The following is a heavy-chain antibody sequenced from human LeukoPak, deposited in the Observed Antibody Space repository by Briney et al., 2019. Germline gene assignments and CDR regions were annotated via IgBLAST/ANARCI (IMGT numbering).Heavy chain of an antibody. Sequence: ASVKVSCKASGYTFTSYYMHWVRQAPGQGLEWMGWINPKSGGTNYAQKFQGRVTLTRDTSISTAYVELNRLRSDDTAVYYCARGDWGSSWSYYMDVWGKGTTVTV. CDR3: ARGDWGSSWSYYMDV. CDR2: INPKSGGT. J-gene: IGHJ6*03. V-gene: IGHV1-2*02. D-gene: IGHD3-16*01. CDR1: GYTFTSYY.